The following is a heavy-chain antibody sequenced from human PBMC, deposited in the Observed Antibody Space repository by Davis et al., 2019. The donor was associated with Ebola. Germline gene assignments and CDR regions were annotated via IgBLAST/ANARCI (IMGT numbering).Heavy chain of an antibody. D-gene: IGHD1-26*01. J-gene: IGHJ3*02. Sequence: KVSCKASGYTYKNSAISWVRQAPGQGLEWMGWISAYNGNTAYAQILQGRVTMTTDTSTGTAYMELRSLRSDDTAVYFCARTSIVGTTTTASDIWGQGTMVTVSS. V-gene: IGHV1-18*01. CDR1: GYTYKNSA. CDR3: ARTSIVGTTTTASDI. CDR2: ISAYNGNT.